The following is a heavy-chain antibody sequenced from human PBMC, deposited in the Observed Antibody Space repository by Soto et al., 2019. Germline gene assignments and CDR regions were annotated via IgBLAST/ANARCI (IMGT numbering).Heavy chain of an antibody. D-gene: IGHD6-13*01. CDR1: GCSISSNY. Sequence: PSETLSLTYPVSGCSISSNYWTWIRQPPGKGLEWIGYVYNSGSTNYNPSLKSRVTISEDTSKSQFSLKVNSMTAADTAVYYCARYRREAVAGYTLDNWGQGILVTVSS. J-gene: IGHJ4*02. V-gene: IGHV4-59*01. CDR2: VYNSGST. CDR3: ARYRREAVAGYTLDN.